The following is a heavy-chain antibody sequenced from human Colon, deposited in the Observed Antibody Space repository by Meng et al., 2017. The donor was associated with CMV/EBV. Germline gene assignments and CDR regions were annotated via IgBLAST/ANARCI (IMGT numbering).Heavy chain of an antibody. Sequence: ASVKVSCKASGYTFTSYDINWVRQATGQGLEWMGWMNPNSGNTGYAQKFQGRVTMTRNTSISTAYMELSSLRSEDTAVYYCARGPKYQLRFIYYYGMDVWGQGTTVTVSS. D-gene: IGHD2-2*01. V-gene: IGHV1-8*01. CDR3: ARGPKYQLRFIYYYGMDV. CDR1: GYTFTSYD. CDR2: MNPNSGNT. J-gene: IGHJ6*02.